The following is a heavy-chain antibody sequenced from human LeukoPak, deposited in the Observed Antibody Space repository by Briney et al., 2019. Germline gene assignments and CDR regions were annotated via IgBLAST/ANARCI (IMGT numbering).Heavy chain of an antibody. V-gene: IGHV1-69*05. CDR3: GRGRIQLWTERAFDI. J-gene: IGHJ3*02. Sequence: ASVKVSCKASGGTFSSYAISWVRQAPGQGLEWMGGIIPIFGTANYAQKFQGRVTITTDESTSTAYMELSSLRSEDTAVYYCGRGRIQLWTERAFDIWGQGTMVTVSS. D-gene: IGHD5-18*01. CDR2: IIPIFGTA. CDR1: GGTFSSYA.